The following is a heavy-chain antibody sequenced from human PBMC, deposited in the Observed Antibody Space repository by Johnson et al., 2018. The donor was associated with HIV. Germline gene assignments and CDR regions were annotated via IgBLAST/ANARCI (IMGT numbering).Heavy chain of an antibody. CDR1: GFTFGIYG. V-gene: IGHV3-30*02. Sequence: QVQLVESGGGVVQPGGSLRLSCAASGFTFGIYGMHWVRQAPGKGLEWVAFIRYDGRNKYYADSVKGRFTISRDNSKITLYLQINSLRAEDTAVFYCAKGKSSGRGAFDIWGQGTRVIVSS. J-gene: IGHJ3*02. CDR3: AKGKSSGRGAFDI. CDR2: IRYDGRNK. D-gene: IGHD6-19*01.